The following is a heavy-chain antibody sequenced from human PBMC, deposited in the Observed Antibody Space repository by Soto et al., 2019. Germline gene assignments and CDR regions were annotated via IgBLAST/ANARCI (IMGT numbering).Heavy chain of an antibody. J-gene: IGHJ3*02. CDR2: ISGSGGST. V-gene: IGHV3-23*01. CDR1: GFTFSSYA. CDR3: ARPTVVTGAYDI. Sequence: PWGSLRLSCAASGFTFSSYAMSWVRQAPGKGLEWVSAISGSGGSTYYADSVKGRFTISRDNSKNTLYLQMNSLRAEDTAVYYCARPTVVTGAYDIWGQGTMVTVSS. D-gene: IGHD2-15*01.